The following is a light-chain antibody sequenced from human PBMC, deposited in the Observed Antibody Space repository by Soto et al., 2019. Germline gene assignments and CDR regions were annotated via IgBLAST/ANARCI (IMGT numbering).Light chain of an antibody. CDR1: QSVLYSSNNKNY. V-gene: IGKV4-1*01. CDR3: QQYYTSPIT. J-gene: IGKJ5*01. Sequence: DIVMTQSPDSLAVSLGERATIDCRSSQSVLYSSNNKNYLAWYQQKPGQPPKLVINWASTRESGVPDRFSGSGSGTDFTLTISSLQAEDVAVYYCQQYYTSPITFGQGTRLEMK. CDR2: WAS.